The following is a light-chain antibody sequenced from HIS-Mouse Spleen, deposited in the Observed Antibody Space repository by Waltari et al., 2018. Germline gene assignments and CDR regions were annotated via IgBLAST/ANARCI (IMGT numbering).Light chain of an antibody. CDR1: SRDVGGYNY. Sequence: QSALTQPASVSGSPGQSITISCTGTSRDVGGYNYVSWYQQHPVKAPKLMIYDVSNRPSGVSNGFSGSKSGNTASLTISGLQAEDEADYYCSSYTSSSTIWVFGTGTKVTVL. J-gene: IGLJ1*01. CDR2: DVS. V-gene: IGLV2-14*03. CDR3: SSYTSSSTIWV.